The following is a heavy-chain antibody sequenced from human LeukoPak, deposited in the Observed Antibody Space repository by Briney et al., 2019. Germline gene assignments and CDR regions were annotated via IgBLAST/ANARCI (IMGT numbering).Heavy chain of an antibody. J-gene: IGHJ6*04. CDR1: GGSISSYY. CDR2: IYYSGST. D-gene: IGHD1-26*01. CDR3: ARGGSYLGYVDV. V-gene: IGHV4-59*01. Sequence: SETLSLTCTVSGGSISSYYWSWIRQPPGKGLEWIGYIYYSGSTNYNPSLKSRVTISVDTSKNQFSLNLSSVTAADTAVYYCARGGSYLGYVDVWGKGTTVTVSS.